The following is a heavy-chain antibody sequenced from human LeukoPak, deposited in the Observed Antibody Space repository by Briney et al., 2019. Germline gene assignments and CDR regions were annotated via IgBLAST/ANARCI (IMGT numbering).Heavy chain of an antibody. CDR2: IYSGGST. CDR3: ARRRWYSSSWYYFDY. V-gene: IGHV3-66*01. CDR1: GFTVSTNY. Sequence: GGSLRLSCAVSGFTVSTNYMTWVRQAPGKGLERVSVIYSGGSTYYADPVKGRFTISRDNSKNTLFLQMNSLRAEDTAVYYCARRRWYSSSWYYFDYWGQGTLVTVSS. D-gene: IGHD6-13*01. J-gene: IGHJ4*02.